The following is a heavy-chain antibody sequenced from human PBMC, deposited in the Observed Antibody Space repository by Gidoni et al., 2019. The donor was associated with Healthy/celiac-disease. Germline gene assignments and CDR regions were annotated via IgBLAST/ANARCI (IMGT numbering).Heavy chain of an antibody. CDR1: GFTFSSYA. CDR2: ISGSGGST. J-gene: IGHJ4*02. Sequence: EVQLLESGGGLVQPGGSLSLSFAPSGFTFSSYAMSWVRQAPGKGLEWVSAISGSGGSTYYADSVKGRFTISRDNSKNTLYLQMNSLSAENTAVYYCAKGGTVGYWGQGTLVTVSS. D-gene: IGHD4-17*01. CDR3: AKGGTVGY. V-gene: IGHV3-23*01.